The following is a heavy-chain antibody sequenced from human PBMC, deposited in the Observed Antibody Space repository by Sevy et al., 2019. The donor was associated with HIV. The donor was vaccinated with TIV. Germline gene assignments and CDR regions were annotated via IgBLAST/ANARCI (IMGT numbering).Heavy chain of an antibody. V-gene: IGHV3-7*01. CDR3: ATDLCSGSSADGLDI. CDR1: GFTFSTYW. CDR2: IKQGGSGK. Sequence: GGSLRLSCAASGFTFSTYWMNWVRQAPGKGLEWVANIKQGGSGKYYVDSVKGRFTISRDNARNSLSLQMNSRRVEDTAGDYCATDLCSGSSADGLDIWGQGTMVTVSS. D-gene: IGHD6-6*01. J-gene: IGHJ3*02.